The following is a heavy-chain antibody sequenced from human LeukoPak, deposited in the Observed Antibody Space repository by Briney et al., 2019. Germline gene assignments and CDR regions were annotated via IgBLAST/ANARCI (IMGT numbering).Heavy chain of an antibody. D-gene: IGHD4-17*01. J-gene: IGHJ4*02. CDR3: ARADPDYGDWGVHY. Sequence: SVKVSCKASGGTFSSSAISWVRQAPGQGLEWMGGIMPIFGSPNYAQKFQGRVTFTTDESTSTAYMELSSLRSEDTAVYYCARADPDYGDWGVHYWGQGSLVTVSS. CDR2: IMPIFGSP. V-gene: IGHV1-69*05. CDR1: GGTFSSSA.